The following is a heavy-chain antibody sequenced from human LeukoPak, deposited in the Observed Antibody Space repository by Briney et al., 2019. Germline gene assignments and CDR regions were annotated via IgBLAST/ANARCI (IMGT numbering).Heavy chain of an antibody. CDR1: GGSISSYY. CDR2: IYYSGST. CDR3: ARDAESGSYSV. D-gene: IGHD1-26*01. V-gene: IGHV4-59*01. J-gene: IGHJ4*02. Sequence: SETLSLTCTVSGGSISSYYWSWIRQPPGKGLEWIGYIYYSGSTNYNPSLRSRVTISVDTSKNQFSLKLSSVTAADTAVYYCARDAESGSYSVWGQGTLVTVSS.